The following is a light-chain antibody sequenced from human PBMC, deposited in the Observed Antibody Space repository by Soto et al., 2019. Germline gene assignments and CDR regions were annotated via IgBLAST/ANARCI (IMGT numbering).Light chain of an antibody. CDR2: GAS. Sequence: EIVLTQSPGTLSLSPGERATLSCRASQSVSSSFLVWYQQKAGQAPRLLIDGASSRATGVPDRFSGSWSGTDFTLTIRRLEPEDSSVYYCQQCGSSPWTFGQGTKVAIK. J-gene: IGKJ1*01. CDR3: QQCGSSPWT. CDR1: QSVSSSF. V-gene: IGKV3-20*01.